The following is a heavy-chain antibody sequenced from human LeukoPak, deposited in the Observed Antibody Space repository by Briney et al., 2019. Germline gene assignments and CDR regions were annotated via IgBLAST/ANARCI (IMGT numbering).Heavy chain of an antibody. D-gene: IGHD3-10*01. CDR2: ISYDGSNK. V-gene: IGHV3-30-3*01. J-gene: IGHJ4*02. CDR3: ARTYHYGSGSYYNGY. Sequence: GGSLRLSCAASGFTFSSYAMSWVRQAPGKGLEWVAVISYDGSNKYYADSVKGRFTISRDNSKNTLYLQMNSLRAEDTAVYYCARTYHYGSGSYYNGYWGQGTLVTVSS. CDR1: GFTFSSYA.